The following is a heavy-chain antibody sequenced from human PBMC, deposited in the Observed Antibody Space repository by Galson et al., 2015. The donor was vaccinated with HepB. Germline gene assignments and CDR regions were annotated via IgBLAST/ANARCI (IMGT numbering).Heavy chain of an antibody. J-gene: IGHJ6*02. CDR1: GGSIGTSSW. CDR3: ARFIRFLEWSGRRDFYYGMDV. D-gene: IGHD3-3*01. V-gene: IGHV4-4*02. Sequence: ETLSLTCAVSGGSIGTSSWWTWVRQSPGEGLEWIGEIFHSGTTNYNPSLKSRGHISVDKSKNQFSLKLRSVTAADTAVYYCARFIRFLEWSGRRDFYYGMDVWGQGTTVTVSS. CDR2: IFHSGTT.